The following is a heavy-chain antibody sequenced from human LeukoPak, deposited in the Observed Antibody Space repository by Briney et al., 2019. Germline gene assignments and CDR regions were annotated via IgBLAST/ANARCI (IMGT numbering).Heavy chain of an antibody. D-gene: IGHD3-22*01. V-gene: IGHV1-69*05. J-gene: IGHJ6*03. Sequence: ASVKVSCKASGGTFSVCAISWVRQAPGQGLEWMGGIIPIFGTANYAQKFQGRVTITTDESTSTAYMELSSLRSEDTAVYYCASRRDSSGYYHYYMDVWGKGTTVTVSS. CDR2: IIPIFGTA. CDR3: ASRRDSSGYYHYYMDV. CDR1: GGTFSVCA.